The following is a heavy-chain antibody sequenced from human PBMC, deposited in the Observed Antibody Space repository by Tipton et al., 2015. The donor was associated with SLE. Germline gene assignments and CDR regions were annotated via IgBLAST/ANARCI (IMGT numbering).Heavy chain of an antibody. CDR2: INHSGST. V-gene: IGHV4-34*01. CDR3: ASGQQLDY. D-gene: IGHD6-13*01. Sequence: TLSLTCVVYGGSFSGYYWSWIRQPPGKGLEWIGEINHSGSTNYNPSLKSRVSISVDTSKNQFSLKLSSVTAADTAVYYCASGQQLDYWGQGTLVTVSS. CDR1: GGSFSGYY. J-gene: IGHJ4*02.